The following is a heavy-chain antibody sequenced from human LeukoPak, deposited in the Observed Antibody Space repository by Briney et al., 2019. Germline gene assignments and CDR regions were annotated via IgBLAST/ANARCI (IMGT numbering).Heavy chain of an antibody. V-gene: IGHV3-7*01. CDR2: IKQDGSEK. CDR1: GFIFSSYW. Sequence: GGSLRLSCAASGFIFSSYWMSWVRQAPGKGLEWVANIKQDGSEKYYVDSVKGRFTISRDNAKNSLYLQMNSLRAEDTAVYYCARDVGYSSGWYRRDWYFDLWGRGTLVTVSS. J-gene: IGHJ2*01. D-gene: IGHD6-19*01. CDR3: ARDVGYSSGWYRRDWYFDL.